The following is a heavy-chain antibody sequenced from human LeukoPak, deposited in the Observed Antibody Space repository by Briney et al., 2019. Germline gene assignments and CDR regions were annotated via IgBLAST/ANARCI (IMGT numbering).Heavy chain of an antibody. CDR2: IYYSGST. Sequence: PSQTLSFTCTVSGGSISSGDYYWSWIRQPPGKGLEWIGYIYYSGSTNYNPSLKSRVTISVDTSKNQFSLKLSSVTAADTAVYYCARHGDGYSFRGVDYWGQGTLVTVSS. J-gene: IGHJ4*02. D-gene: IGHD5-24*01. CDR3: ARHGDGYSFRGVDY. CDR1: GGSISSGDYY. V-gene: IGHV4-61*08.